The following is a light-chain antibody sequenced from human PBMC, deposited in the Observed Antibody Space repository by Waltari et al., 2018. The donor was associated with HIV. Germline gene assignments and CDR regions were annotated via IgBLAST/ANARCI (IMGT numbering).Light chain of an antibody. CDR3: SSHAGSKVV. V-gene: IGLV2-8*01. CDR1: SSDVGGSNY. CDR2: DVI. J-gene: IGLJ2*01. Sequence: SALTQPPSASGSPGQSVPLSCTGTSSDVGGSNYVSWHLQHPCTAPKLMIYDVIKRPSGVPDRLAGSKSGSTASLTVSGLQPEDEADYYCSSHAGSKVVFGGGTRLTVL.